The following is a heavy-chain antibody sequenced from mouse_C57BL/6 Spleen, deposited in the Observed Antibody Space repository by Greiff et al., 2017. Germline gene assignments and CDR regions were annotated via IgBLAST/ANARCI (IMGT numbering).Heavy chain of an antibody. D-gene: IGHD2-3*01. V-gene: IGHV1-84*01. J-gene: IGHJ2*01. CDR2: IYPGSGNT. Sequence: VQLLQSGPELVKPGASVKISCKASGYTFTDYYIHWVKQRPGQGLEWIGWIYPGSGNTKYNEKFKGKATFAVDTAYSTAYMQLSSLSSEDSAVYFCARAQDGYYFDYWGQGTTLTVSS. CDR1: GYTFTDYY. CDR3: ARAQDGYYFDY.